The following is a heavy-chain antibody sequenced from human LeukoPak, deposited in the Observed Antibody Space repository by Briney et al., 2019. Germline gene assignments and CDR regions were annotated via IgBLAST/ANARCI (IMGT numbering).Heavy chain of an antibody. CDR2: IYPGDSDT. CDR3: ARGRSRYYDFWSGYYPFDY. V-gene: IGHV5-51*01. J-gene: IGHJ4*02. Sequence: GASLKISCKGSGYSFTSYWIGWVRQMPGKGLEWMGIIYPGDSDTRYSPSFQGQVTISADKSISTAYLQWSSLKASDTAMYYCARGRSRYYDFWSGYYPFDYWGQGTLVTVSS. CDR1: GYSFTSYW. D-gene: IGHD3-3*01.